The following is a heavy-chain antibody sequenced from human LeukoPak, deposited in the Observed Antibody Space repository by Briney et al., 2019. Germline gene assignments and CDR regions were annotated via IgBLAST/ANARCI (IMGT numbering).Heavy chain of an antibody. CDR2: VRNDGSDT. J-gene: IGHJ4*02. Sequence: GTSLRLSCTASGLTFTSHGFHRLRQVVGKRLEWVAFVRNDGSDTYHTNSVKGRFSISRDDSKNSLYLQMNSLRPEDTAIYYCARDELGEPTYYFDYWGQGTLVTVSS. D-gene: IGHD3-10*01. V-gene: IGHV3-33*01. CDR3: ARDELGEPTYYFDY. CDR1: GLTFTSHG.